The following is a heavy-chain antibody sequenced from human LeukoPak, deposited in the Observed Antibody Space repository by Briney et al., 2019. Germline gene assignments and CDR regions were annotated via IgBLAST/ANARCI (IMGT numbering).Heavy chain of an antibody. J-gene: IGHJ4*02. D-gene: IGHD2-2*01. CDR2: ISSSSSYI. CDR1: GFAFSSYS. CDR3: APDIVVVPAAMLYYGSGSTVGY. Sequence: GGSLRLSCAASGFAFSSYSMNWVRQAPGKGLEWVSSISSSSSYIYYADSVKGRFTISRDNAKNSLYLQMNSLRAEDTAVYYCAPDIVVVPAAMLYYGSGSTVGYWGQGTLVTVSS. V-gene: IGHV3-21*01.